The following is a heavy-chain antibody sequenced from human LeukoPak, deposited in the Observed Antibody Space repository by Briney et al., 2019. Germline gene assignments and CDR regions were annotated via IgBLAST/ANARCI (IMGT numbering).Heavy chain of an antibody. CDR3: ARVGTSNYRFFDS. CDR2: IYPSDSDI. Sequence: GESLKISCKASGYSFTNYWVAWVRQMPGKGLEWMGIIYPSDSDIRYNPSFQGQVTTSADKSISTAYLKWSSLKASDTAVYYCARVGTSNYRFFDSWGQGTLVTVSS. D-gene: IGHD4-4*01. V-gene: IGHV5-51*01. CDR1: GYSFTNYW. J-gene: IGHJ4*02.